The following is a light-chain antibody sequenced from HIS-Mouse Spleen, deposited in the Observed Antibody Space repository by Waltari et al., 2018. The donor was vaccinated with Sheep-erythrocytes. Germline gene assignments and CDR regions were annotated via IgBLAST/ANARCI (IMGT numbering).Light chain of an antibody. Sequence: QSALTQPRSVSGSPGQSITISCTGTSSDVAGYNYVPWYQQHPGKAPKLMIYEVSNRPSGVSNRFSGSKSGNTASLTISGLQAEDEADYYCCSYAGSSTFHVVFGGGTKLTVL. CDR1: SSDVAGYNY. CDR2: EVS. J-gene: IGLJ2*01. V-gene: IGLV2-14*01. CDR3: CSYAGSSTFHVV.